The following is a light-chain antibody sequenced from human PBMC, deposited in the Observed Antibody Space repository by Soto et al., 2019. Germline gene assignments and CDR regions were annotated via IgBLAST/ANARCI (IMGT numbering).Light chain of an antibody. CDR3: QQYQNWPPIT. J-gene: IGKJ4*01. V-gene: IGKV3-15*01. CDR1: QSVGRV. CDR2: DAS. Sequence: EIVMTQSPATLSVSPGERATLSCRASQSVGRVLAGYQQKAGQAPRLLIYDASTRATGIPARFSGSGSGTEFTLTISSLQPEDFAVYYCQQYQNWPPITFGGGTKVEIK.